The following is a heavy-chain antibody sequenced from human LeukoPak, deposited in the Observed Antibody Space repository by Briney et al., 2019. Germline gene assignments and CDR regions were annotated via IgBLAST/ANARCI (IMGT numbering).Heavy chain of an antibody. Sequence: ASVKVSCKASGYTFTGYYMHWVRQAPGQGLEWMGRINPNGGGTNYAQKFQGRVTMTRDTSISTAYMELSRLRSDDTAVYYCARLYYYYYGMDVWGQGTTVTVSS. V-gene: IGHV1-2*06. CDR2: INPNGGGT. CDR1: GYTFTGYY. J-gene: IGHJ6*02. CDR3: ARLYYYYYGMDV.